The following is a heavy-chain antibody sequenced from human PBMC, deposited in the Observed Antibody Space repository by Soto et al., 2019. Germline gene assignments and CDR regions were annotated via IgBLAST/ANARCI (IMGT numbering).Heavy chain of an antibody. CDR2: INNIGATT. J-gene: IGHJ2*01. CDR3: AREAGTPGLWYFDL. D-gene: IGHD1-1*01. CDR1: GFSFSTYS. Sequence: EVQLVESGGALVQPGGSLRLSCAGSGFSFSTYSIHWVRQAPGKGPEYVAVINNIGATTYYADSVKGRFTISRDNSNNTAFLQMGSLRDEDMAVYFCAREAGTPGLWYFDLWGRGTLVTVSS. V-gene: IGHV3-64*07.